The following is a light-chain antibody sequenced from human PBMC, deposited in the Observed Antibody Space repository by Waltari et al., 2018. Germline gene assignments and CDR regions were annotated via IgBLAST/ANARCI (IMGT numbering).Light chain of an antibody. CDR3: NSRDNSGNHLV. V-gene: IGLV3-19*01. CDR2: GEK. Sequence: SSGLTQDPAVSVALGQTARSTCQGDHLRISYASWSQQKPGQAPVLAFSGEKPRPSGIPDRFSGSNSGDTSSLTITGAQAEDEADYYCNSRDNSGNHLVFGAGTKLTVL. CDR1: HLRISY. J-gene: IGLJ3*02.